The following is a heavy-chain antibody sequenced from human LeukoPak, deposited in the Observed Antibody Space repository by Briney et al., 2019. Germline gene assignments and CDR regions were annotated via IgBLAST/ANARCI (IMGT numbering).Heavy chain of an antibody. CDR1: GFTFSSYS. CDR2: ISSSSSYI. Sequence: GGSLRLSCAASGFTFSSYSMNWVRQAPGKGLEWVSSISSSSSYIYYADSVKGRFTISRDNAKNSLYLQMNSLRAEDTALYYCAKSHGSGSYYPLDYWGQGTLVTVSS. J-gene: IGHJ4*02. D-gene: IGHD3-10*01. V-gene: IGHV3-21*04. CDR3: AKSHGSGSYYPLDY.